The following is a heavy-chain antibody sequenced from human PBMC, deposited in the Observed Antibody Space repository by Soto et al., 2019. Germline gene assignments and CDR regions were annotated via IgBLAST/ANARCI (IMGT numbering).Heavy chain of an antibody. J-gene: IGHJ4*02. V-gene: IGHV3-30*03. CDR3: ASLIKDY. CDR1: GFTFSSYG. CDR2: ISYDGSNK. Sequence: GGSLRLSCAASGFTFSSYGMHWVRQAPGKGLEWVAVISYDGSNKYYADSVKGRFTISRDNSKNTLYLQMNSLRAEDTAVYYCASLIKDYWGQGTLVTVSS.